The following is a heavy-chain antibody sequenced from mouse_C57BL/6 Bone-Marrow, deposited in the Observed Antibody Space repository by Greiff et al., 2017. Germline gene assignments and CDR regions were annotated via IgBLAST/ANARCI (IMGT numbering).Heavy chain of an antibody. CDR2: IRNKANGYTT. CDR3: ARYVPRPHPNWEDAMDD. CDR1: GFTFTDYY. Sequence: EVQRVESGGGLVQPGGSLSLSCAASGFTFTDYYMSWVRQPPGKALEWLGFIRNKANGYTTEYSASLKGRFTISRDNSQSILYLQMNALRAEYSASYYWARYVPRPHPNWEDAMDDWGQGTSVTVSS. D-gene: IGHD4-1*01. J-gene: IGHJ4*01. V-gene: IGHV7-3*01.